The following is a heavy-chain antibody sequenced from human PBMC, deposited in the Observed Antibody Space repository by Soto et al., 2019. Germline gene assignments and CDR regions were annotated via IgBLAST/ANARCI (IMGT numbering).Heavy chain of an antibody. V-gene: IGHV1-69*02. CDR2: IIPIIGII. Sequence: SVKVSCKASGGTFSTYTITWVRQAPGQGLEWMGRIIPIIGIINYAQKFQGRVTITADKFTGTAYMELTRLRSDDTAVYYCARVNGYYYYGMDVWGQGTTVTVSS. CDR3: ARVNGYYYYGMDV. D-gene: IGHD3-22*01. CDR1: GGTFSTYT. J-gene: IGHJ6*02.